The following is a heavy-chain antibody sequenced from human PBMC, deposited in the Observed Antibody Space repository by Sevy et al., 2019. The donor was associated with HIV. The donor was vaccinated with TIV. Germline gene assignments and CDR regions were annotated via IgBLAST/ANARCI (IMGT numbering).Heavy chain of an antibody. D-gene: IGHD6-6*01. CDR3: AKESSITDRRGIDY. Sequence: GGSLRLSCAASGFTFYNYGMHWVRQAPGKGLEWVTFIRYDGINEYYADSVKGRFVISRDNPKNTLYLQMNTVRAEDTAVYYCAKESSITDRRGIDYWGQGTPVTVSS. CDR2: IRYDGINE. J-gene: IGHJ4*02. CDR1: GFTFYNYG. V-gene: IGHV3-30*02.